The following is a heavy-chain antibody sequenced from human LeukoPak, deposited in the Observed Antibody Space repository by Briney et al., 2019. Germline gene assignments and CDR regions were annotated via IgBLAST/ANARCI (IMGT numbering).Heavy chain of an antibody. Sequence: GGSLRLSCAASGFTFSSKWMHWVRQVPGKGLEWVSRINSDGSSIMYADSVKGRFTISRDNAKNTVYLQMNSLRGEDTAVYYCARDAVYCSGNIYYGEYYFYMDVWGKGTTVTVSS. CDR1: GFTFSSKW. CDR2: INSDGSSI. J-gene: IGHJ6*03. V-gene: IGHV3-74*03. D-gene: IGHD2-15*01. CDR3: ARDAVYCSGNIYYGEYYFYMDV.